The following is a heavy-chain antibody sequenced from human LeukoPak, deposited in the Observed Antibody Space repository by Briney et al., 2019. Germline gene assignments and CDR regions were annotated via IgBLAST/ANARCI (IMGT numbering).Heavy chain of an antibody. D-gene: IGHD3-10*01. J-gene: IGHJ3*02. Sequence: GGSLRLSCAASGFTFSSYGMHWVRQAPGKGLEWVAVIWYDGSNKYYADSVKGRFTISRDNSKNTLYLQMNSLRAEDTAVYYCAREFRGLLWFGEPPASDAFDIWGQGTMVTVSS. CDR1: GFTFSSYG. CDR2: IWYDGSNK. V-gene: IGHV3-33*01. CDR3: AREFRGLLWFGEPPASDAFDI.